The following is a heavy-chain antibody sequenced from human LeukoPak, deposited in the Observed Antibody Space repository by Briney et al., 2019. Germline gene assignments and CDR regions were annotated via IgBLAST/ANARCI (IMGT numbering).Heavy chain of an antibody. D-gene: IGHD2-15*01. V-gene: IGHV1-18*01. J-gene: IGHJ4*02. CDR3: ARDVGEGYCSGGSCSDY. CDR2: ISAYNDNT. Sequence: ASVKVSCKAPGYTFTNYAISWVRQAPGQGLEWMGWISAYNDNTNYAQKFQGRVTMTTDTSTSTAYMELRSLRSDDTAVYYCARDVGEGYCSGGSCSDYWAREPWSPSPQ. CDR1: GYTFTNYA.